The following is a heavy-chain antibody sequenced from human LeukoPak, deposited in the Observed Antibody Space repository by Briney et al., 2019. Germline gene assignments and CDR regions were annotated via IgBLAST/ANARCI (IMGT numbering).Heavy chain of an antibody. J-gene: IGHJ5*02. CDR1: GFTFSGSA. CDR2: IRSKANSYAT. D-gene: IGHD3-3*01. V-gene: IGHV3-73*01. Sequence: PGGSLRLSCAASGFTFSGSAMHWVRQASGKGLEWVGRIRSKANSYATAYAASVKGRFTISRDDSKNTAYLQMNSLKTEDTAVYYCTRTYTVFGVVNWFDPWGQGTLVTVSS. CDR3: TRTYTVFGVVNWFDP.